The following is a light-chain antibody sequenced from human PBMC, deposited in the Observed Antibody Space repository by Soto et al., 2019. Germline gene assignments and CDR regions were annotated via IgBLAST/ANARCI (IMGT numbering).Light chain of an antibody. Sequence: EIVMPQSPPSLTVTPGEPASISCRSSQRLLHSNGNIFLDWYLQKPGQSPQLLIYLGSNRASGVPDRVSGSEAGTDFTLKISRVEAEDVGVYYCMQALQTPYTFGQGTKLEIK. CDR3: MQALQTPYT. V-gene: IGKV2-28*01. CDR2: LGS. J-gene: IGKJ2*01. CDR1: QRLLHSNGNIF.